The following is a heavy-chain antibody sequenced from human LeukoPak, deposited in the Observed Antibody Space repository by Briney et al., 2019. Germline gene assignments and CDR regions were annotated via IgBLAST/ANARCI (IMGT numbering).Heavy chain of an antibody. Sequence: GGSLRLSCAASGFTFSSYAMSWVRQAPGKGLEWVSAISGSGGSTYYADSVRGRFTISRDNSKNTLYLQMNSLRAEDTAIYYCAKVSWANYFDYWGQGTLVTVSS. CDR3: AKVSWANYFDY. D-gene: IGHD6-13*01. CDR1: GFTFSSYA. CDR2: ISGSGGST. J-gene: IGHJ4*02. V-gene: IGHV3-23*01.